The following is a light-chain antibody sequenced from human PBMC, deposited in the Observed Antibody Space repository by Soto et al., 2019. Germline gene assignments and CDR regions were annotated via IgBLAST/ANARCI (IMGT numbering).Light chain of an antibody. J-gene: IGLJ1*01. CDR3: GSYSSTTTREV. CDR1: SSDVGSYNL. CDR2: EGS. Sequence: QSALTQPASVSGSPGQSITISCTGTSSDVGSYNLVSWYQQHPGKAPKLMIYEGSKRPSGVSNRFSGSKSASTASLTISGLQVEDEADYFCGSYSSTTTREVFGTGTKV. V-gene: IGLV2-14*02.